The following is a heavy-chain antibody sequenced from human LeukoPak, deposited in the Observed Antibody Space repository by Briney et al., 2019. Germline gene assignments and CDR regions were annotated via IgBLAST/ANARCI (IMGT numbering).Heavy chain of an antibody. J-gene: IGHJ4*02. CDR1: GFTFSGFG. CDR3: AKWLAATQHFDY. Sequence: GGSLRLSCAASGFTFSGFGMPWVRQAPGKGLEWVAFIRYDGSNKYYADSVKGRFTISRDNSKNTLYLQMNSLRAEDTAVYYCAKWLAATQHFDYWGQGTLVTVSS. CDR2: IRYDGSNK. D-gene: IGHD2-15*01. V-gene: IGHV3-30*02.